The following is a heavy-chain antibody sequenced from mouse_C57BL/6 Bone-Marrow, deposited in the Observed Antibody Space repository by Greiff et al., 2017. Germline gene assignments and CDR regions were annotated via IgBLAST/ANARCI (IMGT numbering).Heavy chain of an antibody. D-gene: IGHD2-4*01. V-gene: IGHV1-61*01. CDR2: IYPSDSET. CDR3: ARSYYDYLFDY. Sequence: QVQLQQPGAELVRPGSSVKLSCKASGYTFTSYWMDWVKQRPGQGLEWIGNIYPSDSETHYNQKFKDKATLTVDKSSSTAYMQLSSLTSEDSAVYYCARSYYDYLFDYWGQGTTLTVSS. CDR1: GYTFTSYW. J-gene: IGHJ2*01.